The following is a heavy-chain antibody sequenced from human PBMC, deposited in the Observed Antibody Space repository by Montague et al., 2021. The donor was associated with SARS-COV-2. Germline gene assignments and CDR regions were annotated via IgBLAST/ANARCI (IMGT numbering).Heavy chain of an antibody. Sequence: CAISGDSVSSNIATWNWIRQSPSRSLEWLGRTYYRSKWYNDYAVSVKSRVIINPDTSNNRISPQLNSVTPEDTAVYYCARAYCGGDCYFYWYFDLWGRGTLVTVSS. CDR3: ARAYCGGDCYFYWYFDL. CDR1: GDSVSSNIAT. D-gene: IGHD2-21*02. V-gene: IGHV6-1*01. J-gene: IGHJ2*01. CDR2: TYYRSKWYN.